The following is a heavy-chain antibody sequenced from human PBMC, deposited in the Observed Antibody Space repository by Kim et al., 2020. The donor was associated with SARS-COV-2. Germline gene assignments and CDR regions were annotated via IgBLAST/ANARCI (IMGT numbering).Heavy chain of an antibody. CDR3: ASLSFSSSPFDY. CDR2: ISYDGSNK. CDR1: GFTFSSYG. Sequence: GGSLRLSCAASGFTFSSYGMHWVRQAPGKGLEWVAVISYDGSNKYYADSVKGRFTISRDNSKNTLYLQMNSLRAEDTAVYYCASLSFSSSPFDYWCQGTLVTVSS. D-gene: IGHD6-13*01. V-gene: IGHV3-30*03. J-gene: IGHJ4*02.